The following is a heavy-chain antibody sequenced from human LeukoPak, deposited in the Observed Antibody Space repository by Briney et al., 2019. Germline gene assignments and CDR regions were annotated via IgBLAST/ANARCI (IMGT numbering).Heavy chain of an antibody. Sequence: PSQTLSLTCTVSGGSVRRGNYYWTWIRQPAGSGLEWIGRIYTSGTTDYNPSLRTRVTISVDASRNQFSLNLSSVTAADTAVYYCTRWSGSVTARNYYYYMDVWGEGTTVTVSS. J-gene: IGHJ6*03. D-gene: IGHD6-6*01. CDR1: GGSVRRGNYY. CDR2: IYTSGTT. V-gene: IGHV4-61*02. CDR3: TRWSGSVTARNYYYYMDV.